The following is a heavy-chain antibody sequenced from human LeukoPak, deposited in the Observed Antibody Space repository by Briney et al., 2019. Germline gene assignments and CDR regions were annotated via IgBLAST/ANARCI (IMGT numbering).Heavy chain of an antibody. Sequence: GASVKVSCKASGYTFTSYGISWVRQAPGQGLEWMGWISAYNGNTNYAQKLQGRVTMTTDTSTSTAYMELRSLRSDDTAVYYCAREIRKTSYYYDSSGYEYWGQGTLVIVSS. V-gene: IGHV1-18*01. D-gene: IGHD3-22*01. CDR1: GYTFTSYG. J-gene: IGHJ4*02. CDR3: AREIRKTSYYYDSSGYEY. CDR2: ISAYNGNT.